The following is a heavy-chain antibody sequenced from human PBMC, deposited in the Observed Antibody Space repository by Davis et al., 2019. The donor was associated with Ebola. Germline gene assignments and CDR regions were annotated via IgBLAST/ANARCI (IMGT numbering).Heavy chain of an antibody. D-gene: IGHD3-3*01. J-gene: IGHJ6*04. CDR3: ARDKARGGFWSGYLVGMDV. CDR1: GYTFTSYG. CDR2: ISAGNGNT. V-gene: IGHV1-18*01. Sequence: ASVKVSCKASGYTFTSYGISWVRQAPGQGLEWMGWISAGNGNTKYSQKFQGRVTITRDTSASTAYMELSSLRSEDTAVYYCARDKARGGFWSGYLVGMDVWGKGTTVTVSS.